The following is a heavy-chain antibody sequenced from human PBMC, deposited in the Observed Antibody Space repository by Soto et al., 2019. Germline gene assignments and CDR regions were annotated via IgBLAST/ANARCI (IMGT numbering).Heavy chain of an antibody. CDR1: GFSLTTSGVG. V-gene: IGHV2-5*02. J-gene: IGHJ4*02. CDR2: IYWDDDK. CDR3: ADRFLLTVFGLVTTTAIYFDF. Sequence: QITLNESGPTQVKPRQTLTLTCTFSGFSLTTSGVGVGWIRQSPGKAPEWLALIYWDDDKRYSPSLKSRLTITKDTSKNQVVLTMADLDPADTATYSCADRFLLTVFGLVTTTAIYFDFWCQGTPVAVSS. D-gene: IGHD3-3*01.